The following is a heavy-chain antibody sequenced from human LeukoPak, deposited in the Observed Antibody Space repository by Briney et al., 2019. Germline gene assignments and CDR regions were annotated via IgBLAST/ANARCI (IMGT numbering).Heavy chain of an antibody. Sequence: WIRQPPGKGLEWVSAISGSGGSTYYADSVKGRFTISRDNSKNTLYLQMNSLRAEDTAVYYCAKNYDSSGYYCLDYWGQGTLVTVSS. D-gene: IGHD3-22*01. V-gene: IGHV3-23*01. J-gene: IGHJ4*02. CDR3: AKNYDSSGYYCLDY. CDR2: ISGSGGST.